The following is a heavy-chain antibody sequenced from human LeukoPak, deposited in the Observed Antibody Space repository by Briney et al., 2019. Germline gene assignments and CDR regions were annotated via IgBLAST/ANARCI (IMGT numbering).Heavy chain of an antibody. V-gene: IGHV4-34*01. Sequence: SETLSLTCAVYGGSFSGYYWSWIRQPPGKGLEWIGEINHSGSTNYNPSLKSRVTISVDTSKNQFSLKLSSVTAADTAVYYCARIYAGYSSGWYFFDIWGQGTMVTVSS. CDR2: INHSGST. D-gene: IGHD6-19*01. J-gene: IGHJ3*02. CDR3: ARIYAGYSSGWYFFDI. CDR1: GGSFSGYY.